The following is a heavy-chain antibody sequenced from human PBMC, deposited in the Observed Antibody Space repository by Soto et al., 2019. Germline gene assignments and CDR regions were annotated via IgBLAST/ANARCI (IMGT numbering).Heavy chain of an antibody. D-gene: IGHD7-27*01. CDR2: IYDGGRT. CDR1: GGSISTVDYW. CDR3: ARGPSGDKVDS. V-gene: IGHV4-30-4*01. J-gene: IGHJ4*02. Sequence: VQLQESGLGLVKPSQTLSLTCTVSGGSISTVDYWWSWIRQSPDMGLEWIGHIYDGGRTYNNPSLESRVTMSVATSKSQLSLTLSSVSAADTAVYYCARGPSGDKVDSWGQGTLVTVSS.